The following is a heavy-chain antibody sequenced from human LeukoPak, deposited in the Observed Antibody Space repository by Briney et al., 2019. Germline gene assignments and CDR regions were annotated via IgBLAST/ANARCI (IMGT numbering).Heavy chain of an antibody. J-gene: IGHJ2*01. V-gene: IGHV4-59*08. CDR1: GGSISSYY. Sequence: SETLSLTCTVSGGSISSYYWSWIRQPPGKGLEWIGYIYYSGSTNYNPSLKSRVTISVDTSRNQFSLKLSSVTAADTAVYYCARHNDSSGYYPYWYVDLWGRGTLVTVSS. CDR2: IYYSGST. D-gene: IGHD3-22*01. CDR3: ARHNDSSGYYPYWYVDL.